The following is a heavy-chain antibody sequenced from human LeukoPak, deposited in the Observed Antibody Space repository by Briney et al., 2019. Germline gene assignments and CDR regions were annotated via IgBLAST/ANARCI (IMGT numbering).Heavy chain of an antibody. CDR2: IYPGDSDT. D-gene: IGHD6-13*01. CDR1: GDSFTRYW. J-gene: IGHJ6*03. V-gene: IGHV5-51*01. CDR3: ASLRAGPYYYMDV. Sequence: GEALKISCKGSGDSFTRYWIAWVRHMPRKGLEWMGIIYPGDSDTRYSPPFQGQVIMSADKSSRTAYLQWSSLKASDTAMYYCASLRAGPYYYMDVWGKGTTVTVSS.